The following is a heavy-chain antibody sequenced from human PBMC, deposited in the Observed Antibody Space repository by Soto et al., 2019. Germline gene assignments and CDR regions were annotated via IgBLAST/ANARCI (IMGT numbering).Heavy chain of an antibody. V-gene: IGHV3-33*01. Sequence: GGSLRLSCAASGFTFSSYGMHWVRQAPGKGLEWVAVIWYDGSNKYYADSVKGRFTISRDNSKNTLYLQMNSLRAEDTAVYYCARRALLWFGETCDYSGQGTLVTVSS. J-gene: IGHJ4*02. CDR3: ARRALLWFGETCDY. CDR1: GFTFSSYG. CDR2: IWYDGSNK. D-gene: IGHD3-10*01.